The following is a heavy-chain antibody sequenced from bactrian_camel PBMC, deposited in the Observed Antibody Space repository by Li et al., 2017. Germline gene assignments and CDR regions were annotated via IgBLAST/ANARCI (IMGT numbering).Heavy chain of an antibody. CDR2: IYSDGSSNT. D-gene: IGHD6*01. V-gene: IGHV3-2*01. Sequence: HVQLVESGGGLVQPGASLRLSCAASGFTFRSYYMSWVRQAPGKGLEWVSSIYSDGSSNTYYAESVKGRFTISRDSAKNTVYLQMNNLQPEDTATYYCAEGRGSRGEHCYSLNYWGQGTQVTVS. J-gene: IGHJ4*01. CDR1: GFTFRSYY. CDR3: AEGRGSRGEHCYSLNY.